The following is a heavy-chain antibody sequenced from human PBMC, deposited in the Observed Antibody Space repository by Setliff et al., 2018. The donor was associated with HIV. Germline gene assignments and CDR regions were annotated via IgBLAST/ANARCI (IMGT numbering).Heavy chain of an antibody. CDR1: GFTFSNYW. D-gene: IGHD3-3*01. CDR2: IKQDGSEK. Sequence: PGGSLRLSCAASGFTFSNYWMSWVRQAPGKGLEWVANIKQDGSEKYYVDSVKGRFTISRDNAKSSLYLQMNSLRAEDTAVYYCAKAQWLLSHWGFDPWGQGTLVTVSS. V-gene: IGHV3-7*03. CDR3: AKAQWLLSHWGFDP. J-gene: IGHJ5*02.